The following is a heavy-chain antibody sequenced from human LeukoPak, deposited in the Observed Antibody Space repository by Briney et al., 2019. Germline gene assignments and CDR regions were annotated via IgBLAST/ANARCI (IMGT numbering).Heavy chain of an antibody. D-gene: IGHD6-19*01. CDR2: IYHSGST. Sequence: PSETLSLTCAVSGGSISSSNWWSWVRQPPGKGLEWIGEIYHSGSTNYNPSLRSRVTVSVDTSKNQISLKLSSVTAADTAVYYCASTLQWLAFDYWGQGTLVTVSS. J-gene: IGHJ4*02. CDR3: ASTLQWLAFDY. V-gene: IGHV4-4*02. CDR1: GGSISSSNW.